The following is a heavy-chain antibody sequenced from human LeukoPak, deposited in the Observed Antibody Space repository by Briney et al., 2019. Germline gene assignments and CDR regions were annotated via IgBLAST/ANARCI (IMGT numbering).Heavy chain of an antibody. Sequence: PGGSLRLSCAASGFTFSSYAMHWVRQAPGKGLEWVAVISYDGSNKYYADSVKGRFTISRDNAKNTLYLQMNSLRAEDTAVYYCARDYSSGWYADFDYWGQGTLVTVSS. J-gene: IGHJ4*02. CDR1: GFTFSSYA. V-gene: IGHV3-30*04. D-gene: IGHD6-19*01. CDR2: ISYDGSNK. CDR3: ARDYSSGWYADFDY.